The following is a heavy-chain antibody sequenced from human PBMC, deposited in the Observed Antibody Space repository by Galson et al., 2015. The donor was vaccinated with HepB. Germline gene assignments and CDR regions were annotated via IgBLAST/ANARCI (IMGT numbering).Heavy chain of an antibody. J-gene: IGHJ5*02. CDR3: ARQEIAAAGNNWFDT. V-gene: IGHV1-18*04. Sequence: SVKVSCKASGYTFTSYGISWVRQAPGQGLEWMGWISAYNGNTNYAKKLQGRVTMTTDTSTSTAYMGLRSLRSDDTAVYYCARQEIAAAGNNWFDTWGQGTLVTVSS. CDR2: ISAYNGNT. CDR1: GYTFTSYG. D-gene: IGHD6-13*01.